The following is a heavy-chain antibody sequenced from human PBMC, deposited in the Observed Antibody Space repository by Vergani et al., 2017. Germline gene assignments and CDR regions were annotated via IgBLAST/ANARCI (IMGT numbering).Heavy chain of an antibody. V-gene: IGHV4-59*12. CDR1: GGSISSYY. CDR2: IYYSGST. D-gene: IGHD6-19*01. J-gene: IGHJ4*02. Sequence: QVQLQESGPGLVKPSETLSLTCTVSGGSISSYYWSWIRQPPGKGLEWIGYIYYSGSTNYNPSLKSRVTISVDTSKNQFSLKLSSVTAADTAVYYCARVEGQWLTPTIDYWGQGTLVTVSS. CDR3: ARVEGQWLTPTIDY.